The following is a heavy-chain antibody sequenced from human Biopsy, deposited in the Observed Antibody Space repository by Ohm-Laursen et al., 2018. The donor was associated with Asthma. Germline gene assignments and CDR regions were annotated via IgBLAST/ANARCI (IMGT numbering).Heavy chain of an antibody. CDR1: GDSFSIFT. CDR3: ARAVTILQEWSGGMDV. V-gene: IGHV1-69*06. Sequence: GSSVKVSCQASGDSFSIFTYSWVRQAPGQCLEWMGGLSPMIGRANYAQKFQGRVTISADRSTSTAYMELSSLTIEDTAVYYCARAVTILQEWSGGMDVWGQGTTVTVSS. D-gene: IGHD3-3*01. CDR2: LSPMIGRA. J-gene: IGHJ6*02.